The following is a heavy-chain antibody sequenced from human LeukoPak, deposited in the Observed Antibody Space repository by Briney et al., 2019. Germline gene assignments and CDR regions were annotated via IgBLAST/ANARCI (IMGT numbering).Heavy chain of an antibody. Sequence: SETLSLTCTVSGYSISSGYYWGWIRQPPGKGLEWIGSIYHSGSTYYNPSLKSRVTISVDTSKNQFSLKLSSVTAAGTAVYYCASINIAVAGTWGQGTLVTVSS. J-gene: IGHJ5*02. V-gene: IGHV4-38-2*02. D-gene: IGHD6-19*01. CDR1: GYSISSGYY. CDR2: IYHSGST. CDR3: ASINIAVAGT.